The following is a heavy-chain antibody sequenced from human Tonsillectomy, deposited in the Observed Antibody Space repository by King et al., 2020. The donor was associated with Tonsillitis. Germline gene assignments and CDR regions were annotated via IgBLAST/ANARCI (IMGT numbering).Heavy chain of an antibody. Sequence: VQLVESGGGLVQPGGSLRLSCSASGFTFSSYAMHWVRQAPGKGLEYVSAISSNGGSTYYEDSVKGRFTISRDNSKNTLYLKMSMLSAEDTAVYYCVKGGYGSGSYSNSFDYWGQGTLVTVSS. CDR1: GFTFSSYA. J-gene: IGHJ4*02. CDR2: ISSNGGST. D-gene: IGHD3-10*01. CDR3: VKGGYGSGSYSNSFDY. V-gene: IGHV3-64D*06.